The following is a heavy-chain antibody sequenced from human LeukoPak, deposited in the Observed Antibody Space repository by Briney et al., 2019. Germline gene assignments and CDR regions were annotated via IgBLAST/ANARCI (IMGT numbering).Heavy chain of an antibody. D-gene: IGHD6-13*01. CDR1: GGSISSSSYY. CDR3: ARANSSSWYGYYYGMDV. J-gene: IGHJ6*02. Sequence: PSETLSLTCTVSGGSISSSSYYWGWIRQPPGKGLEWIGSIYYSGSTYYNPSLKSRVTMSVDTSKNQFSLKLSSVTAADTAVYYCARANSSSWYGYYYGMDVWGQGTTVTVSS. CDR2: IYYSGST. V-gene: IGHV4-39*07.